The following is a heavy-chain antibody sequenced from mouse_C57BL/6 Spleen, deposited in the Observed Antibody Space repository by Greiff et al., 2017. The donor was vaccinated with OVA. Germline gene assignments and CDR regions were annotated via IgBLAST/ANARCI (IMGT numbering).Heavy chain of an antibody. CDR3: ARGGKGYAMDY. Sequence: VQLVESGGGLVQPGGSLKLSCAASGFTFSDYYMYWVRQTPEKRLEWVAYISNGGGSTYYPDTVKGRFTISRDNAKNTLYLQMSRLKSEDTAMYYCARGGKGYAMDYWGQGTSVTVSS. J-gene: IGHJ4*01. V-gene: IGHV5-12*01. D-gene: IGHD1-3*01. CDR1: GFTFSDYY. CDR2: ISNGGGST.